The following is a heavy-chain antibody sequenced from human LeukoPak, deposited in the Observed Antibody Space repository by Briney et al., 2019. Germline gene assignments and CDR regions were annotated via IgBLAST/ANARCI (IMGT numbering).Heavy chain of an antibody. D-gene: IGHD2-2*01. J-gene: IGHJ6*03. CDR1: GFTFSNAW. V-gene: IGHV3-15*01. CDR2: IKSKTDGGTT. Sequence: PGGSLRLSCAASGFTFSNAWMSWVRQAPGKGLEWVGRIKSKTDGGTTDYAAPVKGRFTISRDDSKNTLYLQMNSLKTEDTAVYYCATGDCRSTSCYADYYHNYMDVWGKGTTVIVSS. CDR3: ATGDCRSTSCYADYYHNYMDV.